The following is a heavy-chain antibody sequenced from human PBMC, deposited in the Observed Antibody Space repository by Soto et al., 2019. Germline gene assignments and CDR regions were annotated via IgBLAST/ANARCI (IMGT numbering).Heavy chain of an antibody. Sequence: GESLKISCKGSGYSFTSYWIGWVRQMPGKGLEWMGIIYPGDSDTRYSPSFQGQVTISADKSISTAYLQWSSLKASDTAMYYCARSDCSGGSCPSYYCYYMDVWGQGTTVTVSS. V-gene: IGHV5-51*01. D-gene: IGHD2-15*01. J-gene: IGHJ6*03. CDR2: IYPGDSDT. CDR3: ARSDCSGGSCPSYYCYYMDV. CDR1: GYSFTSYW.